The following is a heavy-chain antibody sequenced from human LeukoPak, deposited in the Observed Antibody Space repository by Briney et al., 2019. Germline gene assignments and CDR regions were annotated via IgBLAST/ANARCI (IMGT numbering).Heavy chain of an antibody. D-gene: IGHD5-24*01. CDR2: INSDGSST. J-gene: IGHJ4*02. CDR1: GFTFSNYW. Sequence: GGSLRLSCAASGFTFSNYWMHWVRQVPGKGPVWVSRINSDGSSTTYADSVKGRFTTSRDNPKNLLFLQINSLRVEDTAVYYCARETPRRGETRDGYRWGQGTLVTVSS. CDR3: ARETPRRGETRDGYR. V-gene: IGHV3-74*03.